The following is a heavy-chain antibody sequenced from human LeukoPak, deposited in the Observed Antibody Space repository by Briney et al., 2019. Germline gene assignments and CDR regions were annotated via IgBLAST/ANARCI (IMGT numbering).Heavy chain of an antibody. CDR2: INPNSGGT. CDR1: GGTFSSYA. D-gene: IGHD4-23*01. CDR3: ARDQDDYGGP. V-gene: IGHV1-2*02. J-gene: IGHJ5*02. Sequence: ASVKVSCKASGGTFSSYAISWVRQAPGQGLEWMGWINPNSGGTNYAQKFQGRVTMTRDTSISTAYMELSSLRSDDTAVYYCARDQDDYGGPWGQGTLVTVSS.